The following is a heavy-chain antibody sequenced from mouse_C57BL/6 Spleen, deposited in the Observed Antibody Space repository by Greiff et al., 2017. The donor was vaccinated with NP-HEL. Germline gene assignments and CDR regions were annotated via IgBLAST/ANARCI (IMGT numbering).Heavy chain of an antibody. D-gene: IGHD2-3*01. CDR3: ARNGGWLLNFAY. CDR1: GFSLTSYG. CDR2: IWSGGST. V-gene: IGHV2-2*01. Sequence: VQLVESGPGLVQPSQRLSITCTVSGFSLTSYGVHWVRQSPGKGLEWLGVIWSGGSTDYNAAFISRLSISKDNSKSQVFFKMNSLQADDTDIYYCARNGGWLLNFAYWGQGTLVTVSA. J-gene: IGHJ3*01.